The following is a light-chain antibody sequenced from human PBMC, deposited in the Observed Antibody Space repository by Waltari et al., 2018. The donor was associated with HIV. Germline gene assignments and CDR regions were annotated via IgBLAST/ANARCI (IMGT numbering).Light chain of an antibody. CDR3: QHYHSDPPT. V-gene: IGKV1-8*01. Sequence: IRMTQSPSSFSASIGDRVTITCRASQGISNSVAWYQQKPGAAPKLLIYDASVLQSGVPSRFSGGGSGSEFSLTISCLQSEDFATYYCQHYHSDPPTFGPGTRVEIK. J-gene: IGKJ1*01. CDR2: DAS. CDR1: QGISNS.